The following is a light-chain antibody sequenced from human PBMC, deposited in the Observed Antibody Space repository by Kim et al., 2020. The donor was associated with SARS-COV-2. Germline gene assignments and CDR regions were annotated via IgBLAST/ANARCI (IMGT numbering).Light chain of an antibody. CDR2: VNSDGSH. J-gene: IGLJ3*02. CDR1: SGHSSYV. CDR3: QTWGTGIWV. V-gene: IGLV4-69*01. Sequence: ASVKLTWTLSSGHSSYVITWHQQQPEKGPRYLMNVNSDGSHNRGDGIPDRFSGSSSGAERYLTISSLQSEDEADYYCQTWGTGIWVFGGGTKLTVL.